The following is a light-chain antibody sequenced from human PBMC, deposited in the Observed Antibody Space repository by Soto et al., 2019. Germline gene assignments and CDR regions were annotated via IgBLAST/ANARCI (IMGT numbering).Light chain of an antibody. CDR1: SGQSRYF. CDR3: ETWDGNIQV. Sequence: QPVLTPSSSASASLGSSVKLTCTLSSGQSRYFTTWHQQPPWQARQYLMKLEGGGSYIRGRGVPDRCSGSSTGADRYRTISSRQYEYEADYHCETWDGNIQVFGGGTKLTVL. J-gene: IGLJ3*02. V-gene: IGLV4-60*02. CDR2: LEGGGSY.